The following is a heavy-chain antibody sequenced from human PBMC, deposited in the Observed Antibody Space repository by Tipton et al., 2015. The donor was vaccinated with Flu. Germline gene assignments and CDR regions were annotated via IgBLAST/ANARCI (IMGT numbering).Heavy chain of an antibody. J-gene: IGHJ4*02. Sequence: WIRQHPGKGLEWVAFIRHDGSDKYYADSVKGRSTISRDDSKNALYLLMSSLRPEDTAVYYCAKDGWDTSGWYPFDYWGQGTLVTVSA. V-gene: IGHV3-30*02. CDR3: AKDGWDTSGWYPFDY. CDR2: IRHDGSDK. D-gene: IGHD6-19*01.